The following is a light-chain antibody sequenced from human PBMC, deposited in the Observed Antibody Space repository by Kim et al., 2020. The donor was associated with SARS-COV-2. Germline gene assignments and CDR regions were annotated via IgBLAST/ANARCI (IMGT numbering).Light chain of an antibody. V-gene: IGLV6-57*03. CDR2: ADN. Sequence: RTVTISRTRTRGGIPTACVQWYQQRPGVAPATVIYADNERPSGVPDRFSGSSDASSNSASLTISGLKTEDEADYYCHSYDRDSHVFGTGTKVTVL. CDR1: RGGIPTAC. J-gene: IGLJ1*01. CDR3: HSYDRDSHV.